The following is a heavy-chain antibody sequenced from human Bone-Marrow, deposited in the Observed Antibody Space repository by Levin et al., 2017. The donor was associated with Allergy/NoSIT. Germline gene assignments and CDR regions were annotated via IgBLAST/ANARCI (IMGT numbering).Heavy chain of an antibody. CDR2: ISGSGGST. CDR3: TKHTVGTLREDQFFHN. Sequence: PGGSLRLSCQASGFTFSTSAMSWVRQAPGQGLEWVSGISGSGGSTYHADSVKGRFAISRVNSKNTLFMVMKSLRVEDTAVYYCTKHTVGTLREDQFFHNWCEGTLDTVSS. CDR1: GFTFSTSA. J-gene: IGHJ4*02. D-gene: IGHD5-12*01. V-gene: IGHV3-23*01.